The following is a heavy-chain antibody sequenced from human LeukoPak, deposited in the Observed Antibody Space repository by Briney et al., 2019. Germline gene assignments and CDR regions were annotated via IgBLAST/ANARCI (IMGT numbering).Heavy chain of an antibody. D-gene: IGHD1-26*01. V-gene: IGHV4-34*01. CDR2: INHSGST. Sequence: SETLSLTCAVYGGSFSGYYWSWIRQPPGKGLQWIGEINHSGSTNYNASLKGRVTISVDTSKNQFSLKLSSVTAADTAVYYCARLGYIVGATHHDYWGQGTLVTVSS. CDR1: GGSFSGYY. J-gene: IGHJ4*02. CDR3: ARLGYIVGATHHDY.